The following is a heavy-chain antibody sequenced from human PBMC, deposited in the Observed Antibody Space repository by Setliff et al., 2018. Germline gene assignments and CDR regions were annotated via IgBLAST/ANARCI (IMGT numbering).Heavy chain of an antibody. J-gene: IGHJ4*02. V-gene: IGHV3-48*01. D-gene: IGHD2-15*01. Sequence: AGGSLRLSCTASGFTFRKHALAWVRQAPGKGLEWLSYISSTSSTIFYADSVKGRFTISRDNSKNTLYLQMNSLRPEDTAVYYCARTCSGSGCYAGLESWGQGTPVTVSS. CDR3: ARTCSGSGCYAGLES. CDR1: GFTFRKHA. CDR2: ISSTSSTI.